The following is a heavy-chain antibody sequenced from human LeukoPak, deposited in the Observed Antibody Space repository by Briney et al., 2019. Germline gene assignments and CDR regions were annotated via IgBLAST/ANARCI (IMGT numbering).Heavy chain of an antibody. CDR1: GFTFSSYW. CDR3: ARGGITVATPMGDAFDI. CDR2: ISSSGSTI. J-gene: IGHJ3*02. V-gene: IGHV3-48*04. Sequence: GGTLRLSCAASGFTFSSYWMSWVRQAPGKGLEWVSYISSSGSTIYYADSVKGRFTISRDNAKNSLYLQMNSLRAEDTAVYYCARGGITVATPMGDAFDIWGQGTMVTVSS. D-gene: IGHD6-19*01.